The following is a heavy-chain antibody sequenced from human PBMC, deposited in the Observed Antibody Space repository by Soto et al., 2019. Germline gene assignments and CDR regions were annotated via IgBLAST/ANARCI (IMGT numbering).Heavy chain of an antibody. CDR3: AHIPTRMVNSGYARSYCFED. CDR1: GFSLDTSGEA. V-gene: IGHV2-5*02. J-gene: IGHJ4*02. D-gene: IGHD5-12*01. CDR2: IYWDDDK. Sequence: QITLKESGPALVKPTQTLTLTCTFSGFSLDTSGEAVAWIRQPPGKTLEWLALIYWDDDKRFSPSLKSRLTINKDTSKSQVILTMATLDPVDTGTYYCAHIPTRMVNSGYARSYCFEDWGQGTLVTVSS.